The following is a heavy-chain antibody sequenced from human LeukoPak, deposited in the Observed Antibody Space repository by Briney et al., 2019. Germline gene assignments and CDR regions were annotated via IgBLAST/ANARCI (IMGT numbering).Heavy chain of an antibody. V-gene: IGHV1-8*01. J-gene: IGHJ3*02. CDR3: ARGQVLLWFGETTYAFDI. D-gene: IGHD3-10*01. CDR2: MNPNSGNT. Sequence: EASVKVSCKASGYTFTSYDINLVRQATGQGLEWMGWMNPNSGNTGYAQKFQGRVTMTRNTSISTAYMELSSLRSEDTAVYYCARGQVLLWFGETTYAFDIWGQGTMVTVSS. CDR1: GYTFTSYD.